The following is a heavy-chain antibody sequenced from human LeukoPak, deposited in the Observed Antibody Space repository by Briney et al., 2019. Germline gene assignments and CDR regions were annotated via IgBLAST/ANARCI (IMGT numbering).Heavy chain of an antibody. CDR2: ISWNSGSI. Sequence: GGSLRLSCAASGFTFDDYAMHWVRQAPGKGLEWVSGISWNSGSIGYANSVKGRFTISRDNVKNSLYLQINSLRAEDTALYYCAKDTSQQWLVLGYFDYWGQGTLVTVSS. J-gene: IGHJ4*02. CDR1: GFTFDDYA. CDR3: AKDTSQQWLVLGYFDY. V-gene: IGHV3-9*01. D-gene: IGHD6-19*01.